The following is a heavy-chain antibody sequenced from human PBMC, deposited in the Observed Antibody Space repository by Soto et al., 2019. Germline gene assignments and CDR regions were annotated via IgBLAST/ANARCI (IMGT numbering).Heavy chain of an antibody. CDR3: ASWGHMVPVSPTDFHH. V-gene: IGHV3-74*01. D-gene: IGHD3-16*01. CDR2: ISPDGSNR. CDR1: GFTFSTYW. J-gene: IGHJ4*02. Sequence: EVQLMESGGGLVQPGGSLRLSCAASGFTFSTYWMNWVRQTPGKGLMWVSGISPDGSNRGYADSVEGRFTVSRDNAKNTLYLQMHSLRAEDTAMYYCASWGHMVPVSPTDFHHWGEGTLVTVSS.